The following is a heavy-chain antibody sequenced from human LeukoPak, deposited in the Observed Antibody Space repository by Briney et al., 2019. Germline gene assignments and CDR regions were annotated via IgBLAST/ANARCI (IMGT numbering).Heavy chain of an antibody. V-gene: IGHV4-34*01. CDR2: INHSGST. D-gene: IGHD6-6*01. CDR1: GGSFSGYY. Sequence: PSETLSLTCAVYGGSFSGYYWSWIRQPPGKGLEWIGEINHSGSTNYNPSLKSRVTISVDTSKNQFSLKLSSVTAADTAVYYCARKVEYSSSFSYFDYWGQGTLVTVSS. J-gene: IGHJ4*02. CDR3: ARKVEYSSSFSYFDY.